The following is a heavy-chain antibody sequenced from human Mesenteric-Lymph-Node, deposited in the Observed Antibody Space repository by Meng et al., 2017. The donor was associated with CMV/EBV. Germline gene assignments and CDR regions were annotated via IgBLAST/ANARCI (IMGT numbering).Heavy chain of an antibody. Sequence: GESLMISCAASGFTFSNYGMNWVRQALGKGLEWVAFIRYDGSNEYYADSVKGRFTISRDHSKNTLYLQMNSLGAEDTAVYYCAKDSAVVTYYFDYWGQGTLVTVSS. CDR3: AKDSAVVTYYFDY. V-gene: IGHV3-30*02. D-gene: IGHD3-22*01. J-gene: IGHJ4*02. CDR1: GFTFSNYG. CDR2: IRYDGSNE.